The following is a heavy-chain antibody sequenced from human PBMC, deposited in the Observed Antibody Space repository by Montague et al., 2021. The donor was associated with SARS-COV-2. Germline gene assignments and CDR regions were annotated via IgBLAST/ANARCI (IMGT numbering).Heavy chain of an antibody. CDR3: ARDLGLVPAMVYYYYYGMDV. CDR1: GFTFSSYS. CDR2: ISTSSSTI. J-gene: IGHJ6*02. Sequence: SLRLSYEASGFTFSSYSMNWVRQAPGKGLEWVSYISTSSSTIYYADSVKGRFTISRDNAKNSLYLQMNSLRDEDTAVYYCARDLGLVPAMVYYYYYGMDVWGQGTTVTVSS. V-gene: IGHV3-48*02. D-gene: IGHD5-18*01.